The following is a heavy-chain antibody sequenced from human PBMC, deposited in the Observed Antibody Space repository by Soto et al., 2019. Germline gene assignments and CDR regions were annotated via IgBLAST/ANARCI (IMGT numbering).Heavy chain of an antibody. Sequence: QVQLVQSGAEVKKPGASVKVSCKASGYTFTGYYMHWVRQAPGQGLEWMGWINPNSGGTNYAQKFQGRVTMTRDTAIRTTYKGMGRRKADDPAVYYLARGEDTTSHNHHYHGMDLWGQGATGIVFS. CDR2: INPNSGGT. CDR3: ARGEDTTSHNHHYHGMDL. CDR1: GYTFTGYY. V-gene: IGHV1-2*02. J-gene: IGHJ6*02. D-gene: IGHD1-1*01.